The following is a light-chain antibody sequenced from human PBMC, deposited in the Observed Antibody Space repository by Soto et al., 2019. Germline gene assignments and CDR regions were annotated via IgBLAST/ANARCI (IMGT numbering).Light chain of an antibody. J-gene: IGKJ1*01. CDR3: QQYGSSPRT. CDR1: QSVTSNY. V-gene: IGKV3-20*01. Sequence: EIVLTQSPGTLSLSPGERATLSCRASQSVTSNYLAWYQQKPGQAPRLLIYGASSRATGIPDRFIGSGSGKDITLTISRMEPEDFAVYYCQQYGSSPRTFGQGTKVEIK. CDR2: GAS.